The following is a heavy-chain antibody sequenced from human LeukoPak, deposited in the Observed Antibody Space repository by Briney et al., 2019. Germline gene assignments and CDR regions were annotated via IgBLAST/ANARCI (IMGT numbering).Heavy chain of an antibody. CDR3: ARDRYTGYGTFDF. V-gene: IGHV1-2*02. J-gene: IGHJ4*02. D-gene: IGHD5-12*01. CDR2: INSNSGDT. Sequence: GASVKVSCKASGYTFTSYDINWVRQAPGQGLEWMGWINSNSGDTNFAQKFQGRVTMARDTSISTAYMELSRLRSDDTAVYYCARDRYTGYGTFDFWGQGTLVTVSS. CDR1: GYTFTSYD.